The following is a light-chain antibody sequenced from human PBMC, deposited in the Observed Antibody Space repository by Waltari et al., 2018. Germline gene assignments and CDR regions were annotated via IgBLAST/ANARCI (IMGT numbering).Light chain of an antibody. CDR3: QQRSNWPPYT. CDR1: QSVSSY. Sequence: EIVLTQSPATLSLSPGERATLSCRASQSVSSYLAWYQQQPGQAPRLLTYDASNRATGIPARFSGSGSGTDFTLTISSLEPEDFAVYYCQQRSNWPPYTFGQGTKLEIK. V-gene: IGKV3-11*01. CDR2: DAS. J-gene: IGKJ2*01.